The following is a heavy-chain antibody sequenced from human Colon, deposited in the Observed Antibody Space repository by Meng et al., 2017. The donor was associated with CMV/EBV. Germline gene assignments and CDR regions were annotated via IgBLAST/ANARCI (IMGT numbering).Heavy chain of an antibody. Sequence: GGSLRLSCAASGFTFNSYWMHWVRQAPGKGLVWVSRINSDGSTTNYADSVKGRFTISRDNAKNTLYLQMNSLRAEDTAVYYCARDIPPTGYSSSWHDFYYYGLDVWGQGTTVTVSS. D-gene: IGHD6-13*01. J-gene: IGHJ6*02. CDR3: ARDIPPTGYSSSWHDFYYYGLDV. CDR1: GFTFNSYW. CDR2: INSDGSTT. V-gene: IGHV3-74*01.